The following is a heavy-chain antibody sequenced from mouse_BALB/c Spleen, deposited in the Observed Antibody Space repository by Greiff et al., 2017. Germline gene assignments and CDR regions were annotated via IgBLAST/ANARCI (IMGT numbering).Heavy chain of an antibody. Sequence: EVKLVESGGGLVKLGGSLKLSCAASGFTFSSYYMSWVRQTPEKRLEWVAAINSNGSSTYYPDTVKGRFTISRDNAKNTLYLQMSSLKSEDTALDYGARLGGNYGYFDVWGAGTTVTVSS. CDR1: GFTFSSYY. D-gene: IGHD2-1*01. CDR2: INSNGSST. J-gene: IGHJ1*01. CDR3: ARLGGNYGYFDV. V-gene: IGHV5-6-2*01.